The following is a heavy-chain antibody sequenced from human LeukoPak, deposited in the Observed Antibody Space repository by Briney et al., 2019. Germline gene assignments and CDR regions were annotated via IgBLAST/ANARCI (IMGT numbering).Heavy chain of an antibody. J-gene: IGHJ4*02. D-gene: IGHD6-13*01. CDR1: GFTFSDFW. CDR2: INSDGSGK. Sequence: GGSLRLSCAASGFTFSDFWMSWVRQAPGKGLEWVANINSDGSGKYYVDSVKGRFTISRDNAKDSLYLQVNSLRVEDTAVYYCARAAHGAARDYWGQGTLVTVSS. CDR3: ARAAHGAARDY. V-gene: IGHV3-7*01.